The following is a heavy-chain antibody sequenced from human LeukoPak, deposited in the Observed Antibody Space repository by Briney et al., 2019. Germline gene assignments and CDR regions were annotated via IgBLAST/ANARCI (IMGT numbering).Heavy chain of an antibody. V-gene: IGHV3-23*01. J-gene: IGHJ5*02. CDR2: ISGGGGST. CDR1: GFTFSSYG. Sequence: GGSLRLSCAASGFTFSSYGMQWVRQAPGKGLEWVSAISGGGGSTYYADSVKGRFTISRDNSKNTLYLQMNSLRAEDTAVYYCAKEQGYDFWSGYYSWFDPWGQGTLVTVSS. D-gene: IGHD3-3*01. CDR3: AKEQGYDFWSGYYSWFDP.